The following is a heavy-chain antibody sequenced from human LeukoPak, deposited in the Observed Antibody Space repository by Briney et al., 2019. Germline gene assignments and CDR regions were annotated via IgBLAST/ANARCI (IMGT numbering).Heavy chain of an antibody. V-gene: IGHV3-48*04. Sequence: PGGSLRLSCAASGFSFSSYSMNWVRQAPGKGLEWVSYISHTGSTMSYADSVEGRFTISRDNARNSLYLQMNSLRAEDTAVYYCASEGGYDSYFDYWGQGTLVTVSS. J-gene: IGHJ4*02. D-gene: IGHD5-12*01. CDR1: GFSFSSYS. CDR3: ASEGGYDSYFDY. CDR2: ISHTGSTM.